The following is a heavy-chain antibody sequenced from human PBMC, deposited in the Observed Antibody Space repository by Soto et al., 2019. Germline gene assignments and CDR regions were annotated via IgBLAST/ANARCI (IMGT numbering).Heavy chain of an antibody. CDR2: ISSSGSTI. CDR3: ARDPAMDQYYFDD. CDR1: GFTFSDYY. Sequence: GGSLRLSCAASGFTFSDYYMSWIRQAPGKGLEWVSYISSSGSTIYYADSVKGRFTISRDNAKNSLYLQMNSLRAEDTAVYYCARDPAMDQYYFDDWGQGTLVTVSS. V-gene: IGHV3-11*01. J-gene: IGHJ4*02. D-gene: IGHD2-2*01.